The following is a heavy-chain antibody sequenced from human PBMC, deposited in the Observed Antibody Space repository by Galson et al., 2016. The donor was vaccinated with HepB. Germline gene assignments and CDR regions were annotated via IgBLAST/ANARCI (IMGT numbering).Heavy chain of an antibody. CDR1: GYTFSIHG. J-gene: IGHJ4*01. D-gene: IGHD5-18*01. Sequence: SVKVSCKVSGYTFSIHGISWVRQAPGQGLEWMGWISDYNGNTKSAQKVQGRVIMTRDTSTSTAYMELRSLRSDDTAVYYCAREIMVSGWKVLDYWGQGTLVTVSS. CDR2: ISDYNGNT. V-gene: IGHV1-18*01. CDR3: AREIMVSGWKVLDY.